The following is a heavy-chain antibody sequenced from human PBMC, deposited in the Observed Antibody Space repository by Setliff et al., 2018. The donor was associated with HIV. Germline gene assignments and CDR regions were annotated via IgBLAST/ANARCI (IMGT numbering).Heavy chain of an antibody. CDR3: ARRPYYFDY. CDR1: GFTLSSFW. CDR2: IYHSGST. J-gene: IGHJ4*02. Sequence: GSLRLSCAASGFTLSSFWMSWVRQSPGKGLEWIGEIYHSGSTDYNPSLKSRVTISVDTSKKQFSLKLSSVTAADTAVYYCARRPYYFDYWGQGTLVTVSS. V-gene: IGHV4-4*02.